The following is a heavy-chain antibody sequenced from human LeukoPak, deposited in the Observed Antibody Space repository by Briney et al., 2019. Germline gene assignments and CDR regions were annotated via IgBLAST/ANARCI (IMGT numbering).Heavy chain of an antibody. J-gene: IGHJ4*02. CDR1: GFTFSSYG. CDR2: ISYDGSNK. Sequence: PGGSLRLSCAASGFTFSSYGMHWVRQAPGKGLEWVAVISYDGSNKYYADSVKGRFTISRDNSKNTLYLQMNSLRAEDTAVYYCARDPGASSWTFQYYFDYWGQGTLVTVSS. D-gene: IGHD6-13*01. V-gene: IGHV3-30*03. CDR3: ARDPGASSWTFQYYFDY.